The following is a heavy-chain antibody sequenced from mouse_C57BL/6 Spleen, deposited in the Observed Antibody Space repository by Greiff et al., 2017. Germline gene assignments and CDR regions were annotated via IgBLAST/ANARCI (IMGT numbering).Heavy chain of an antibody. Sequence: VQLQQSGPELVKPGASVKISCKASDYAFSSSWLNWVKQRPGKGLEWIGRIYPGDGDTNYNGKFKGKATLTADKPSSTAYMQLSSLTSEDSAVYFCARDVYDGSLDYWGQGTTLTVSS. J-gene: IGHJ2*01. CDR1: DYAFSSSW. D-gene: IGHD2-3*01. V-gene: IGHV1-82*01. CDR2: IYPGDGDT. CDR3: ARDVYDGSLDY.